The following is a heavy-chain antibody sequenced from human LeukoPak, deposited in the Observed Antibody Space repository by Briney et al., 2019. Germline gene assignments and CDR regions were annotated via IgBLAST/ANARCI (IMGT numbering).Heavy chain of an antibody. CDR3: ARGLHPSTVTSWWFDP. V-gene: IGHV4-4*09. CDR2: IYTSGGT. Sequence: SETLSVTSTDPGGSLSSYSWRWIRQPPGKGLEWIGYIYTSGGTNYNPSLKSRVTISVDTSKNQFSLKLSSVTAADTAVYYCARGLHPSTVTSWWFDPWGQGTLVTVSS. CDR1: GGSLSSYS. J-gene: IGHJ5*02. D-gene: IGHD4-17*01.